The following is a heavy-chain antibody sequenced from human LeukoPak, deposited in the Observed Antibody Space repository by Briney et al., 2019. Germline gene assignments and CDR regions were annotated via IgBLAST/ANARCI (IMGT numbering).Heavy chain of an antibody. CDR2: IFFTGTT. D-gene: IGHD1-26*01. V-gene: IGHV4-59*12. CDR1: GGSISNYY. J-gene: IGHJ6*02. CDR3: ARAPPGATYYYGMDV. Sequence: PSETLSLTCTLSGGSISNYYWGWIRQPPGGGLEWIGYIFFTGTTKYNPSLQSRVTMSIDTTWNHFSLKLTSVTAADTAVYYCARAPPGATYYYGMDVWGQGTTVTVSS.